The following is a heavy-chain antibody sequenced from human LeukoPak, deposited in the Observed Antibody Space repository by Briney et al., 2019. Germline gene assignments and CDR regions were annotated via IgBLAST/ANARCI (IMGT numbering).Heavy chain of an antibody. CDR2: IGSSSTI. D-gene: IGHD3-3*01. CDR1: GFTFSSYS. J-gene: IGHJ4*02. Sequence: GGSLRLSCAASGFTFSSYSMNWVRQAPGKGLEWVSYIGSSSTIYYADSVKGRFTISRDNAKNSLYLQMNSLRAEDTAVYYCARDSITIFGVINYWGQGTLVTVSS. V-gene: IGHV3-48*01. CDR3: ARDSITIFGVINY.